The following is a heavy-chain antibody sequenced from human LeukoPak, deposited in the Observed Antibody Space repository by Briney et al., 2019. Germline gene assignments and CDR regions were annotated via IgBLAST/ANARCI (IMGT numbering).Heavy chain of an antibody. CDR2: IYYSGST. CDR3: ARMDYYDSSGYSEFWFDP. CDR1: GGSISSYY. D-gene: IGHD3-22*01. V-gene: IGHV4-59*01. J-gene: IGHJ5*02. Sequence: LETLSLTCTVSGGSISSYYWSWIRQPPGKGLEWIGYIYYSGSTNYNPSLKSRVTISVDTSKNQFSLKLSSVTAADTAVYYCARMDYYDSSGYSEFWFDPWGQGTLVTVSS.